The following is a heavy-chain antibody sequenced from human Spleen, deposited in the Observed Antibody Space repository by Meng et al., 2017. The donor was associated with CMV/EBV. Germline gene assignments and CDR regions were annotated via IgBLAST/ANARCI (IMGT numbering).Heavy chain of an antibody. D-gene: IGHD3-3*01. J-gene: IGHJ4*02. CDR2: INHSGST. V-gene: IGHV4-34*01. CDR3: ARLRIPIFAAGRPFDY. CDR1: RGSFSCYY. Sequence: QVQLVQWGAGPLKPSETLPLNCAVYRGSFSCYYWSWIRQPPGKGLEWIGEINHSGSTNYNPSLKSRVTISVDTSKNQFSLKLSSVTAADTAVYYCARLRIPIFAAGRPFDYWGQGTVVTVSS.